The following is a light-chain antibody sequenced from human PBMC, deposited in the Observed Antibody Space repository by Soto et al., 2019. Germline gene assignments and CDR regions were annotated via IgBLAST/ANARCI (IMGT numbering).Light chain of an antibody. Sequence: FTRSPCTVSLSPGERATLPCRASQSVSSSYLAWYQQKPGQAPRLLIYGASSRATGIPARFSGSGSGTDFTLTISRLEPEDFAVYYCQQYGSSPRTFGQGTRLEIK. J-gene: IGKJ5*01. CDR1: QSVSSSY. V-gene: IGKV3-20*01. CDR2: GAS. CDR3: QQYGSSPRT.